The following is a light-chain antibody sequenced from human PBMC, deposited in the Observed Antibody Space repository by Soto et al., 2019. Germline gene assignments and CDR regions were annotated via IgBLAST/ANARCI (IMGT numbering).Light chain of an antibody. J-gene: IGKJ1*01. CDR1: QSISNW. Sequence: DIQMTQSPSTLSASVGDRVTITCRASQSISNWLAWYQQKPGKVPKLLTYKTSSLESGVPSRFSGSGSGTEFTLTISSLQPDDFATYYCQQYHTYWTFGQGTKVDIK. CDR3: QQYHTYWT. CDR2: KTS. V-gene: IGKV1-5*03.